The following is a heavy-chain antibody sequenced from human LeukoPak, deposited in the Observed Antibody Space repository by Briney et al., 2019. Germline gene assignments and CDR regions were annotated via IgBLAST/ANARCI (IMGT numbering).Heavy chain of an antibody. D-gene: IGHD6-13*01. CDR1: GYTFTGYY. Sequence: GASVTVSCKASGYTFTGYYMHWVRQAPGQGLEWMGWMNPNSGNTGYAQKFQGRVTMTRNTSISTAYMELSSLGSEDTAVYYCARGLIAAAGTGIDYWGQGTLVTASS. J-gene: IGHJ4*02. CDR2: MNPNSGNT. CDR3: ARGLIAAAGTGIDY. V-gene: IGHV1-8*02.